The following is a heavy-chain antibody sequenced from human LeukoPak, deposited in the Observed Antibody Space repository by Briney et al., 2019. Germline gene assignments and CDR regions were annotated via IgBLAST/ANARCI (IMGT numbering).Heavy chain of an antibody. Sequence: HPGGSLRLSCAASGFTFSSYWMSWVRQAPGKGLEWVANIKQDGSEKYYVDSVKGRFTISRDNAKNSLYLQMNSLRAEDTAVYYCARVYGYSSSPGQGYWGQGTLVTVSS. CDR3: ARVYGYSSSPGQGY. D-gene: IGHD6-6*01. CDR1: GFTFSSYW. CDR2: IKQDGSEK. V-gene: IGHV3-7*01. J-gene: IGHJ4*02.